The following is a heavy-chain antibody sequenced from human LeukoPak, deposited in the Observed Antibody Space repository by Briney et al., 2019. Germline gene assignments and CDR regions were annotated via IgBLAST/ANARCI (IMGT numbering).Heavy chain of an antibody. J-gene: IGHJ4*02. CDR1: GYTFTGYY. Sequence: ASVKVSCKASGYTFTGYYMHWVRQAPGQGLEWMEWINPNSGGTNYAQKFQGRVTMIGDTSISTAYMELSRLRSDDTAVYYCARDLSLAVPVQGYWGQGTLVTVSS. D-gene: IGHD6-19*01. CDR3: ARDLSLAVPVQGY. V-gene: IGHV1-2*02. CDR2: INPNSGGT.